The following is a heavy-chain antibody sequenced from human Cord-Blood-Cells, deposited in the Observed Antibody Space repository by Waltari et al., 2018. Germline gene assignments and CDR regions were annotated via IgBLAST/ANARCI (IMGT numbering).Heavy chain of an antibody. CDR2: IYWDDDN. V-gene: IGHV2-5*02. Sequence: QITLKESGPTLVKPTHTLTLTCTFSGFSLSTSGVGVGWIRQPPRKALEWPALIYWDDDNRYSPSLKRRLTITKDPSKSQVVLTITIMHPVDTATYYCAHSSSADEAYWGQGTLVTVS. CDR1: GFSLSTSGVG. J-gene: IGHJ4*02. CDR3: AHSSSADEAY.